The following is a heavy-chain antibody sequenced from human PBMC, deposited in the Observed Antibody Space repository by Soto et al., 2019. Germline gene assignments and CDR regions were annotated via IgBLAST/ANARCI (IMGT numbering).Heavy chain of an antibody. V-gene: IGHV4-34*01. CDR3: VTSLWFGTQPEI. J-gene: IGHJ4*02. Sequence: QGQLQQWGAGLLKPSETLSLTCAVYGGSFSGYYWTWFRQPPGKGLEWIGEISPSGTTKYIPSLKSRVTISADTSKNQFSLKVTSVTAADTAVYYCVTSLWFGTQPEIWGQGALVTVSS. D-gene: IGHD3-10*01. CDR2: ISPSGTT. CDR1: GGSFSGYY.